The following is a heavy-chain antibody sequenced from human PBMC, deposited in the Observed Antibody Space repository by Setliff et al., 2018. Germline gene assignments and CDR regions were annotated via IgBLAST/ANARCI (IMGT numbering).Heavy chain of an antibody. CDR3: AREVVVVKSAINYHYYMDV. CDR1: GGTFRSYG. J-gene: IGHJ6*03. CDR2: IIPNFGTT. Sequence: GASVKVSCKASGGTFRSYGISWVRQAPGQGLEWMGGIIPNFGTTSYAQKFQGRVTITTDESTNTAYMELSSLRSDDTAVFYCAREVVVVKSAINYHYYMDVWGKGTTVTVSS. V-gene: IGHV1-69*05. D-gene: IGHD2-2*01.